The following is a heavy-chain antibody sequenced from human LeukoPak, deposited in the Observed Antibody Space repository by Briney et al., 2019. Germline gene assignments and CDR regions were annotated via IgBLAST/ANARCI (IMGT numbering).Heavy chain of an antibody. CDR2: IYYSGST. CDR1: GGPISSYY. V-gene: IGHV4-59*01. J-gene: IGHJ4*02. Sequence: PSETLSLTCTVSGGPISSYYWSWIRQPPGKGLEWIGYIYYSGSTNYNPSLKSRVTISVDTSKNQFSLKLSSVTAADTAVYYCARERYCSSTSCPFDYWGQGTLVTVSS. D-gene: IGHD2-2*01. CDR3: ARERYCSSTSCPFDY.